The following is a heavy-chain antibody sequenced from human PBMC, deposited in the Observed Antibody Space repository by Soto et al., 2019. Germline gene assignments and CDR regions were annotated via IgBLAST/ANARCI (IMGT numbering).Heavy chain of an antibody. V-gene: IGHV4-31*03. CDR1: GGSISSGGYF. CDR3: VREPSI. Sequence: QVQLQESGPGLVKPSQTLSLTCTVSGGSISSGGYFWNWIRQHPGKGLEWIGYIYYSGGTYYNPSPXSXXTISVDTSKNQCSLKLSSVTAADTAVYYCVREPSIWGQGTLVTVSS. CDR2: IYYSGGT. J-gene: IGHJ4*02.